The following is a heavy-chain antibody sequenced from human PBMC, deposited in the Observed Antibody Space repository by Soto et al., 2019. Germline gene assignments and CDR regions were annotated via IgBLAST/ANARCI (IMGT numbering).Heavy chain of an antibody. Sequence: EVQLVESGGGLVQPGGSLRLSCAASGFTFSSYAMHWVRQAPGKGLEYVSVITSNGGNTDYASFVKGRFTISRDNSKNPGYLQMGSLRAEDMAVYYCARRIPFGYGMDVWGQGTTVTVSS. CDR1: GFTFSSYA. V-gene: IGHV3-64*01. J-gene: IGHJ6*02. D-gene: IGHD2-21*01. CDR2: ITSNGGNT. CDR3: ARRIPFGYGMDV.